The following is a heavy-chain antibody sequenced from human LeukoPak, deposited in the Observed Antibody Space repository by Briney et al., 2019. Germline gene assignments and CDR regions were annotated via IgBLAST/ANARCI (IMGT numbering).Heavy chain of an antibody. V-gene: IGHV3-23*01. J-gene: IGHJ4*02. Sequence: GGSLRLSCAASGFTFSSYAMSWVRQAPGKGLEWVSAISGSGGSTYYADSVKGRFTISRDNSKNTRYLQIISLRAEDTAVYYSAKPLRQEDYWGQGTLVTVSS. CDR3: AKPLRQEDY. CDR2: ISGSGGST. D-gene: IGHD4-17*01. CDR1: GFTFSSYA.